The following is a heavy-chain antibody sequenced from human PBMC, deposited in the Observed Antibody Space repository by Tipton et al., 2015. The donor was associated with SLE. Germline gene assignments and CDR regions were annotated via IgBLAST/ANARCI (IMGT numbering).Heavy chain of an antibody. V-gene: IGHV4-59*12. CDR2: IGNIYDSGST. J-gene: IGHJ6*03. Sequence: TLSLTCSVSGASISSSYWSWIRQPPEKGLEWIGNIGNIYDSGSTNYNPSLKGRVTISLDTSKSHFSLKLSSVTAADTAVYYCARDLAVFGVVPFNYMDIWGKGTTVTVSS. D-gene: IGHD3-3*01. CDR3: ARDLAVFGVVPFNYMDI. CDR1: GASISSSY.